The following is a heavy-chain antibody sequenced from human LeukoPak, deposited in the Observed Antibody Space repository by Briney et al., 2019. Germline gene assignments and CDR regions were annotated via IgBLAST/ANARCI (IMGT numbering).Heavy chain of an antibody. CDR1: GGSISSYY. D-gene: IGHD6-13*01. V-gene: IGHV4-59*08. Sequence: SETLSLTCTVSGGSISSYYWSWIRQPPGKGLEWIGYIYISGSTNYNPSLKSRVTMSVDTSKNQFSLKLSSVTAADTAVYYCARQSGYSSSWGQGTLVTVSS. CDR3: ARQSGYSSS. J-gene: IGHJ4*02. CDR2: IYISGST.